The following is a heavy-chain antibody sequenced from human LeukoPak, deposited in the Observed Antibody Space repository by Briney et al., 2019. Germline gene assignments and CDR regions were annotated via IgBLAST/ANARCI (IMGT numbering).Heavy chain of an antibody. D-gene: IGHD3-10*01. V-gene: IGHV3-7*01. J-gene: IGHJ4*02. CDR3: ARDEGRFNY. CDR1: GFTFSSYE. Sequence: AGGSLRLSCAASGFTFSSYERNWVRQAPGKGLEWVANIKQDGSEKYYVDSVNGRFTISRDNAKNSLYLQMNSLRAEDTAVYYCARDEGRFNYWGQGTLVTVSS. CDR2: IKQDGSEK.